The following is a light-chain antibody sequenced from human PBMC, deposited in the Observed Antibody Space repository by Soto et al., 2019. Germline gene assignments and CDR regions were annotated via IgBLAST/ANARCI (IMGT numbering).Light chain of an antibody. V-gene: IGKV3D-20*02. CDR3: QQRSNWPGT. CDR1: QSVSNNY. Sequence: EIVSTQSPDTLSLSTGERGTLSCRASQSVSNNYLAWFQHKPGQAPRLLIYAVSSRATGIPDRFSGSGSGTDFTLTISSLEPEDFAVYYCQQRSNWPGTFGQGTKVDIK. J-gene: IGKJ1*01. CDR2: AVS.